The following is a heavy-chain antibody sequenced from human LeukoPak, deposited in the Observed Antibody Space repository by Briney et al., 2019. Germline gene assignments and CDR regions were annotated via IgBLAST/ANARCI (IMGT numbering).Heavy chain of an antibody. CDR3: ATDIVATSGDY. J-gene: IGHJ4*02. D-gene: IGHD5-12*01. V-gene: IGHV3-11*01. Sequence: GGSLRLSCAASGFTFSDYYMSWIRQAPGKGLEWVAYITSSGSDIYYADSVRGRFTISRDNARNSVFLQMDGLRAEDTAIYYCATDIVATSGDYWGQGTLVIVSS. CDR1: GFTFSDYY. CDR2: ITSSGSDI.